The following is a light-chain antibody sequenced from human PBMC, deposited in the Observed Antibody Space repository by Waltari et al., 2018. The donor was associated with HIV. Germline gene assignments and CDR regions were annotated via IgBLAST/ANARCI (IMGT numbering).Light chain of an antibody. Sequence: DIVMTQSPLSLPVTPGEPASISCRSSQSLLHSNGYNYLDWYLQKPGQSPQLLIYLGSNRASCVPDRFSGSESGTDFTLKISRVEAEDVGVYYCMQALHTPPAFGQGTKLEVK. V-gene: IGKV2-28*01. CDR1: QSLLHSNGYNY. J-gene: IGKJ2*01. CDR2: LGS. CDR3: MQALHTPPA.